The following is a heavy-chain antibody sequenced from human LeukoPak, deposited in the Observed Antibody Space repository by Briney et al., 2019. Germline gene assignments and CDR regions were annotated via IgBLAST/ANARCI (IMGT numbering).Heavy chain of an antibody. Sequence: ASVKVSCKASGYTFIDYTMHWLHQAPGQRLEWMGWINAGNGNTKYSQKFQGRVTITRDTSASTAYMELSSLRSEDTAVYYCARARWGKEGGYYFDYWGQGTLVTVSS. CDR2: INAGNGNT. CDR1: GYTFIDYT. V-gene: IGHV1-3*01. J-gene: IGHJ4*02. D-gene: IGHD3-16*01. CDR3: ARARWGKEGGYYFDY.